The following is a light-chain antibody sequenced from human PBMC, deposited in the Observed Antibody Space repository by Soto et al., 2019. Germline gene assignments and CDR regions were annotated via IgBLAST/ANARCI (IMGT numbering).Light chain of an antibody. CDR2: VVR. CDR3: SLYTTNSTFV. V-gene: IGLV2-18*01. CDR1: SSDVGRYNR. Sequence: QSVLTQPPSVSGSPGQSVTISCTGASSDVGRYNRVSWYQQSPGTAPKLLIYVVRNRPSGVPDRFSGSRSANTASLTISGLQAEDEADYYCSLYTTNSTFVFGAGTQLTVL. J-gene: IGLJ7*01.